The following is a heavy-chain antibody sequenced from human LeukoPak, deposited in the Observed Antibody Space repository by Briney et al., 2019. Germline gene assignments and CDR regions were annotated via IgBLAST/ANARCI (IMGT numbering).Heavy chain of an antibody. CDR3: AREAGSGSWFDY. Sequence: GGSLRLSCAASGFTFDDYAMHWVRQAPGKGLEWVSGISWNSGSIGYADSVKGRFTISRDNAKNSLYLQMNSLRAEDTAVYYCAREAGSGSWFDYWGQGTLVTVSS. CDR2: ISWNSGSI. CDR1: GFTFDDYA. D-gene: IGHD3-10*01. J-gene: IGHJ4*02. V-gene: IGHV3-9*01.